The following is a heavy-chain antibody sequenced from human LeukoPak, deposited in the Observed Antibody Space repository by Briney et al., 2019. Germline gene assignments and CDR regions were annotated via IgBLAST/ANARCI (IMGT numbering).Heavy chain of an antibody. CDR1: GFTFSSYS. CDR3: ARATMVRERNYDY. CDR2: ISSSSSTI. J-gene: IGHJ4*02. V-gene: IGHV3-48*01. Sequence: GGSLRLSCAASGFTFSSYSMNWVRQAPGKGLEWVSYISSSSSTIYYADSVKGRFTISRDNAENSLYLQMNSLRAEDTAVYYCARATMVRERNYDYWGQGTLVTVSS. D-gene: IGHD3-10*01.